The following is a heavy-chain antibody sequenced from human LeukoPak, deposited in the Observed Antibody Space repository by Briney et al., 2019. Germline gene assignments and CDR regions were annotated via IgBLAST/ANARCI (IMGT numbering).Heavy chain of an antibody. J-gene: IGHJ4*02. CDR1: GGTFSSYA. CDR3: ARSYYYEQYYFDY. V-gene: IGHV7-4-1*02. D-gene: IGHD3-22*01. CDR2: INTNTGNP. Sequence: ASVKVSCKASGGTFSSYAVSWVRQAPGQGLEWMGWINTNTGNPTYAQGFTGRFVFSLDTSVSTAYLQISSLKAEDTAVYYCARSYYYEQYYFDYWGQGTLVTVSS.